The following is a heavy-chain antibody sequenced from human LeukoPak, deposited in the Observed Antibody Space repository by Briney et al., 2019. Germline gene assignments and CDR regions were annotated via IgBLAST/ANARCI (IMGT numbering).Heavy chain of an antibody. V-gene: IGHV3-33*01. CDR3: ARVYCSGGSCYGDYFDY. Sequence: GGSLRLSCAASGFTFSTYVMHWVRQAPGKGLEWVAVIWYDGSNKYYADSVKGRFTISRDNSKNTLYLQMNSLRAEDTAVYYCARVYCSGGSCYGDYFDYWGQGTLVTVSS. CDR1: GFTFSTYV. CDR2: IWYDGSNK. J-gene: IGHJ4*02. D-gene: IGHD2-15*01.